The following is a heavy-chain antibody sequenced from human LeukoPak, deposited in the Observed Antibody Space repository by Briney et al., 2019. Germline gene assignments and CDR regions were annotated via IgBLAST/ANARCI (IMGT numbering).Heavy chain of an antibody. D-gene: IGHD1-7*01. CDR3: ARDLNSDAFDI. CDR2: ISSSSSYI. V-gene: IGHV3-21*01. Sequence: PGESLRLSCAASGFSVSSNYMSWIRQAPGKGLEWVSSISSSSSYIYYADSVKGRFTISRDNAKNSLYLQMNSLRAEDTAVYYCARDLNSDAFDIWGQGTMVTVSS. J-gene: IGHJ3*02. CDR1: GFSVSSNY.